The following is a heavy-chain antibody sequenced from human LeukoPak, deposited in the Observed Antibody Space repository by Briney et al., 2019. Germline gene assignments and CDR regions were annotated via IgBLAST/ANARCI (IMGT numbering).Heavy chain of an antibody. Sequence: GGSLRLSCAASGFTFSSYWMSWVRQAPGKGLEWVANIKQDGSEKSYVASVKGRFTTSRDNAKNSLYLQMNSLRAEDTAVYYCARERGQGYSYGYGDYWGQGTLVTVSS. CDR3: ARERGQGYSYGYGDY. CDR1: GFTFSSYW. V-gene: IGHV3-7*01. J-gene: IGHJ4*02. CDR2: IKQDGSEK. D-gene: IGHD5-18*01.